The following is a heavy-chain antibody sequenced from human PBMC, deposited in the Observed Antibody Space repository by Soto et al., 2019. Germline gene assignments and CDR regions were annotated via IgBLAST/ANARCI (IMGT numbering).Heavy chain of an antibody. V-gene: IGHV1-3*01. J-gene: IGHJ6*02. CDR3: ARYHGASYSYGMDV. CDR2: INAGNGNT. CDR1: GYTFTSYA. Sequence: ASVKVSCKASGYTFTSYAMHWVRQAPGQRLEWMGWINAGNGNTKYSQKFQGRVTITRDTSASTAYMELSSLRSEDTAVYYCARYHGASYSYGMDVWGQGTTVTVSS. D-gene: IGHD4-17*01.